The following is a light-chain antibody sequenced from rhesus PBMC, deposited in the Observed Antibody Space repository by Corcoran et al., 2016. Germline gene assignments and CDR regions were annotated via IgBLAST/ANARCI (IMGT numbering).Light chain of an antibody. CDR2: GAS. Sequence: EIVMTQSPATLALSPGERATLSGRASQNVRSYLAWYQQKPGQAPRLPIYGASTRATGIPDRCRGRGSGTEFTLPISSLWSDAFVVYFCLQSSDWPLTFGGGTKVELK. J-gene: IGKJ4*01. CDR3: LQSSDWPLT. V-gene: IGKV3S9*01. CDR1: QNVRSY.